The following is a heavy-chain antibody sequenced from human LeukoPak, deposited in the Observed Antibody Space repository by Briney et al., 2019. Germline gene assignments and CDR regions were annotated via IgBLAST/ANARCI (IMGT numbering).Heavy chain of an antibody. Sequence: GGSLRPSCVASGFTFGSYWMHWVRQVPGKGLVWVARINPGGSSITYADSVKGRFTISRDNAKNTLYLQMDSLRAEDTGVYYCARSNQADDYWGQGTLVTVSS. CDR3: ARSNQADDY. D-gene: IGHD1-14*01. CDR1: GFTFGSYW. CDR2: INPGGSSI. V-gene: IGHV3-74*01. J-gene: IGHJ4*02.